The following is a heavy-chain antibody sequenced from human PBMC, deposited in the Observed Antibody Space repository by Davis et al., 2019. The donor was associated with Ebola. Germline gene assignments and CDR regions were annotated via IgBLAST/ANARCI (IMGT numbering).Heavy chain of an antibody. CDR1: RFTFSSYA. CDR3: AKAGRFLEWLLLDY. J-gene: IGHJ4*02. V-gene: IGHV3-23*01. CDR2: ISGSGGST. D-gene: IGHD3-3*01. Sequence: GESLKISCAASRFTFSSYAMSWVRQAPGKGLEWVSAISGSGGSTYYADSVKGRFTISRDNSKNTLYLQMNSLRAEDTAVYYCAKAGRFLEWLLLDYWGQGTLVTVSS.